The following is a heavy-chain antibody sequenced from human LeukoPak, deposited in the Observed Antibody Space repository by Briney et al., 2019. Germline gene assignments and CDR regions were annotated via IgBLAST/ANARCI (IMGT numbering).Heavy chain of an antibody. D-gene: IGHD3-22*01. V-gene: IGHV1-69*05. Sequence: SVKVSCKASGGTFSSYAISWVRQAPGQGLEWMGRIIPIFGTANYAQKFQGRVTTTTDESTSTAYMELSSLRSEDTAVYYCARVYYDSSGYYHHFDYWGQGTLVTVSS. CDR2: IIPIFGTA. CDR3: ARVYYDSSGYYHHFDY. CDR1: GGTFSSYA. J-gene: IGHJ4*02.